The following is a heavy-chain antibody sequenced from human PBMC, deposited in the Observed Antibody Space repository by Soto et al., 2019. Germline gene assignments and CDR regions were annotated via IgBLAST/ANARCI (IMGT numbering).Heavy chain of an antibody. Sequence: GSLRLSCSASGFTFSSYAMHWVRQAPGKGLEYVSAISSNGGSTYYADSVKGRFTISRDNSKNTLYLQMSSLRAEDTAVYYCVKSPPAPPLYCSGGSCRHYWGQGTLVTVSS. CDR3: VKSPPAPPLYCSGGSCRHY. V-gene: IGHV3-64D*06. CDR2: ISSNGGST. CDR1: GFTFSSYA. J-gene: IGHJ4*02. D-gene: IGHD2-15*01.